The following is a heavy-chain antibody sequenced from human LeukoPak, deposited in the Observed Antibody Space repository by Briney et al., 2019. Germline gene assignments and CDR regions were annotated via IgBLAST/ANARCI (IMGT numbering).Heavy chain of an antibody. D-gene: IGHD2-8*02. CDR2: IGYDGDTA. CDR1: GFVFYEYT. CDR3: AKDGHYCTATSCFSSWLDP. Sequence: PGGSLRLSCAASGFVFYEYTMHWVRQAPGKGPEWVALIGYDGDTAFYADSVRGRFTISRDNRRNTLYLQMRGLRSDDTAFYYCAKDGHYCTATSCFSSWLDPWGPGTLVTVSS. J-gene: IGHJ5*02. V-gene: IGHV3-43*01.